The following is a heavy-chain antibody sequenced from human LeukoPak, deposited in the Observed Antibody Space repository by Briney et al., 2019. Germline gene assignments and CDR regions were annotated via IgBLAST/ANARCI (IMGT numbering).Heavy chain of an antibody. CDR3: ARRPIVATDPWDY. V-gene: IGHV4-34*01. D-gene: IGHD5-12*01. CDR1: GGSFSGYY. J-gene: IGHJ4*02. CDR2: INHSGST. Sequence: SETLSLTCAVYGGSFSGYYWSWIRQPPGKGLEWIGEINHSGSTNYNPSLKSRVTISVDTSKNQFSLKLSSVTAADTAVYYCARRPIVATDPWDYWGQGTLVTVSS.